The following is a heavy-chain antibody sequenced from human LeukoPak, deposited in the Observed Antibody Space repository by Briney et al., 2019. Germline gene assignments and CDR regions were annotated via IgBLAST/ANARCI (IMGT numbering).Heavy chain of an antibody. CDR1: GYTFTSYG. J-gene: IGHJ6*02. CDR3: ASTIRIAALNDYYYYYGMDV. V-gene: IGHV1-18*01. Sequence: ASVKVSCKASGYTFTSYGISWVRQAPGQGLEWMGWISAYNGNTNYAQKLQGRVTMTTDTSTSTAYVELRSLRSDDTAVYYCASTIRIAALNDYYYYYGMDVWGQGTTVTVSS. CDR2: ISAYNGNT. D-gene: IGHD6-13*01.